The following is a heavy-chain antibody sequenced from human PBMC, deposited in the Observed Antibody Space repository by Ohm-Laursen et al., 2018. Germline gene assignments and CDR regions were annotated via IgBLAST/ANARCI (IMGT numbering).Heavy chain of an antibody. CDR3: AKKAAAGTYYFDY. D-gene: IGHD6-13*01. CDR1: GGSISSGGYY. CDR2: IYYSGST. Sequence: TLSLTCTVSGGSISSGGYYWSWIRQHPGKGLEWIGYIYYSGSTYYNPSLKSRVTISVDTSKNQFSLKLSSVTAEDTAVYYCAKKAAAGTYYFDYWGQGTLVTVSS. V-gene: IGHV4-31*03. J-gene: IGHJ4*02.